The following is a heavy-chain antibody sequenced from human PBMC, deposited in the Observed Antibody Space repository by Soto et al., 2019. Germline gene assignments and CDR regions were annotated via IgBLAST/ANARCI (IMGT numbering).Heavy chain of an antibody. Sequence: QVQLVESGGGVVQPGRSLRVSCAASGFTFSIYAMHWVRQAPGTGLEWVAVISYDGTKTYYADSVKGRFTISRDNSKNPVYLEKNSLREEDTAVYYCSKDRGPRRQWLIGPFDYWGQGTLVTVSP. CDR1: GFTFSIYA. V-gene: IGHV3-30*18. J-gene: IGHJ4*02. D-gene: IGHD6-19*01. CDR3: SKDRGPRRQWLIGPFDY. CDR2: ISYDGTKT.